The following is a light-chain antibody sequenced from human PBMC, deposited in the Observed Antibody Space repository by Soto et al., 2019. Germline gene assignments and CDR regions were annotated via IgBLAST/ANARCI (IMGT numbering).Light chain of an antibody. CDR3: QQYGSSPR. V-gene: IGKV3-20*01. CDR1: QRVTSSY. J-gene: IGKJ1*01. Sequence: EIVLTQSPGTLSLSPGGRATLSCRASQRVTSSYLAWYQQKPGQAPRLLIYGTSSRATGIPDRFSGSGSETDFTLTISRLEPEDCAVYYCQQYGSSPRFGQGTKVEIQ. CDR2: GTS.